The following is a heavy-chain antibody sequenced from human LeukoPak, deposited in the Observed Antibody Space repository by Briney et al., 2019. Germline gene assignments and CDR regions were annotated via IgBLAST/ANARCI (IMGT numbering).Heavy chain of an antibody. D-gene: IGHD5-18*01. CDR3: ARVVDTAMVTWVGD. CDR1: GYTFTSYD. Sequence: ASVKVSCKASGYTFTSYDINWVRQATGQGLEWMGWMNPNSGNTGYAQKFQGRVTMTRNTSISTAYMELSSLRSEDTAVYYCARVVDTAMVTWVGDWGQGTLVTVSS. V-gene: IGHV1-8*01. CDR2: MNPNSGNT. J-gene: IGHJ4*02.